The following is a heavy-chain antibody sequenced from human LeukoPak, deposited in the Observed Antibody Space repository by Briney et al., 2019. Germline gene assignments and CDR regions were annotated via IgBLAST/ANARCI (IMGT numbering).Heavy chain of an antibody. D-gene: IGHD3-22*01. CDR1: GYTFTTYY. CDR2: INPSDGST. J-gene: IGHJ4*02. Sequence: ASVKVSCKASGYTFTTYYMHWVRQAPGQGLEWMGIINPSDGSTSYAQKFQDRVTMTRVTSTSTVYMELSSLRSEDTAVYYCAREGLDTSDYYGSRLDYWGPGTLVTVSS. V-gene: IGHV1-46*01. CDR3: AREGLDTSDYYGSRLDY.